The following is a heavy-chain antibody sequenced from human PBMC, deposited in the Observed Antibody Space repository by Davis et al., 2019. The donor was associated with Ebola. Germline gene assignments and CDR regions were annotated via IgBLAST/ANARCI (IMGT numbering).Heavy chain of an antibody. CDR3: ARVVLAGRGNYNWFDP. CDR1: GGSISSYY. J-gene: IGHJ5*02. V-gene: IGHV4-59*01. D-gene: IGHD6-19*01. CDR2: IYYSGST. Sequence: MPGGSLRLSCTVSGGSISSYYWSWIRQPPGKGLEWIGYIYYSGSTNYNPSLKSRVTISVDTSKNQFSLKLSSVTAADTAVYYCARVVLAGRGNYNWFDPWGQGTLVTVSP.